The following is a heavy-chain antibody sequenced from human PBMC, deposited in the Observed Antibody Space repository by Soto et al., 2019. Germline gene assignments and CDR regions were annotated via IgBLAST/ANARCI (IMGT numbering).Heavy chain of an antibody. CDR2: IYNIGST. V-gene: IGHV4-61*08. J-gene: IGHJ4*02. CDR1: CDSVTSGDYY. Sequence: QVQLQESGPGLVKPSETLSLTCTVSCDSVTSGDYYWNWIRQPPGKGLEWIGYIYNIGSTNYNPSLKSRVTISVDTSNNQFSLTLTSVTAADTAVYYCARDGEVWGQGTLVTVSS. CDR3: ARDGEV. D-gene: IGHD3-3*01.